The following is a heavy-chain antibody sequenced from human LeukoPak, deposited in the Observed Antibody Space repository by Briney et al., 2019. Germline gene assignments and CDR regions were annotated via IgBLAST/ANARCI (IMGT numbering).Heavy chain of an antibody. J-gene: IGHJ4*02. D-gene: IGHD5-18*01. V-gene: IGHV4-39*01. CDR2: IYYSGST. Sequence: SETLSLTCTVSGGSISSSSYYWGWIRQPPGKGLEWIGNIYYSGSTYYNPSLKSRVTISVDTSKNQLSLKVSSVTAADTAVYYCARLPDTYYFDYWGQGTLVTVSS. CDR1: GGSISSSSYY. CDR3: ARLPDTYYFDY.